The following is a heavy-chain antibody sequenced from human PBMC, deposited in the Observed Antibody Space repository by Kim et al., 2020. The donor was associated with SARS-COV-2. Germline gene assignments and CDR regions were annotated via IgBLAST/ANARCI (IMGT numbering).Heavy chain of an antibody. V-gene: IGHV3-23*01. CDR2: ISGSGGST. D-gene: IGHD1-26*01. J-gene: IGHJ3*02. CDR3: GTIVGASYDAFDI. CDR1: GFTFSSYA. Sequence: GGSLRLSCAASGFTFSSYAMSWVRQAPGKGLEWVSAISGSGGSTYYADSVKGRFTISRDNSKNTLYLQMNSLRAEDMAVYYCGTIVGASYDAFDIWGQGTMVTVSS.